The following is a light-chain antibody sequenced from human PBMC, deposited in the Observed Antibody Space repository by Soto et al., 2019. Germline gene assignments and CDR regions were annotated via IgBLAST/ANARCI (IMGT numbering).Light chain of an antibody. CDR3: ATWDSSLSAVV. Sequence: QSVLTQPPSVSAAPGQKVTISCSGSSSNIGNNYVSWYQQLPGTAPKLLIYDNNKRPSGIPDRFSGSKSDTSATLGITGLQTGDEADYYCATWDSSLSAVVFGGGTKLPVL. CDR1: SSNIGNNY. J-gene: IGLJ2*01. V-gene: IGLV1-51*01. CDR2: DNN.